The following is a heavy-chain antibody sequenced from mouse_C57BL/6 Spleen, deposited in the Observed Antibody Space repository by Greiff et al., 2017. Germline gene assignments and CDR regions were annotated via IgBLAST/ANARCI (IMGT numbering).Heavy chain of an antibody. CDR2: IWSGGST. V-gene: IGHV2-2*01. D-gene: IGHD2-3*01. Sequence: QVQLKESGPGLVQPSQSLSITCTVSGFSLTSYGVHWVRQSPGKGLEWLGVIWSGGSTDCNAAFISRLSISKDNSKSQVFFKMNSLQTDDTAIYYCARVVYDGYYYFDYWGQGTTLTVSS. CDR3: ARVVYDGYYYFDY. J-gene: IGHJ2*01. CDR1: GFSLTSYG.